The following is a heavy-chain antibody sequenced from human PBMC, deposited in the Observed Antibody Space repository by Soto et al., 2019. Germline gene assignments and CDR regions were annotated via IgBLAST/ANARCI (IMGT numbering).Heavy chain of an antibody. Sequence: PGGSLRLSCAASGFTFSSYDMHWVRQAPGKGLEWVAVISYDGSNKYYADSVKGRFTISRDNSKNTLYLQMNSLRAEDTAVYYCAKEPRRHRYGYFVYRGTGTFLTV. V-gene: IGHV3-30*18. CDR2: ISYDGSNK. D-gene: IGHD5-18*01. CDR3: AKEPRRHRYGYFVY. CDR1: GFTFSSYD. J-gene: IGHJ4*02.